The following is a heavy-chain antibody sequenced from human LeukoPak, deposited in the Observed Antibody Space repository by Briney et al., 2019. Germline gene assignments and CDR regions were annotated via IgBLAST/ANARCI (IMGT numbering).Heavy chain of an antibody. V-gene: IGHV4-30-4*08. J-gene: IGHJ4*02. CDR3: AGSIAVAGTVGIDY. CDR2: IYYSGST. CDR1: GGSISSGDYY. Sequence: SETLSLTCTVSGGSISSGDYYWSWIRQPPGKGLEWIGYIYYSGSTYYNPSLKRRVTISVDTSKNQFSLKLSSVTAADTAVYYCAGSIAVAGTVGIDYWGQGTLVTVSS. D-gene: IGHD6-19*01.